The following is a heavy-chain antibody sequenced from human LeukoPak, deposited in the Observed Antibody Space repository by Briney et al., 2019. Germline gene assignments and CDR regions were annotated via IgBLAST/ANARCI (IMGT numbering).Heavy chain of an antibody. CDR3: AKDQVGATVGALGY. J-gene: IGHJ4*02. Sequence: TGGSLRLSCAASGFTFSSYGMHWVRQAPGKGLEWVAFIRYDGSNKYYADSVKGRFTISRDNSKNTLYLQMNSLRAEDTAVYYCAKDQVGATVGALGYWGQGPLVTVSS. CDR1: GFTFSSYG. D-gene: IGHD1-26*01. CDR2: IRYDGSNK. V-gene: IGHV3-30*02.